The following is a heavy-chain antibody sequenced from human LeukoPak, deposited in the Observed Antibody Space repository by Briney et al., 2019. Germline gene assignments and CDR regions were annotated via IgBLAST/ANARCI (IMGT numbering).Heavy chain of an antibody. CDR1: GGSFSGYY. CDR2: INHSGST. CDR3: ARPSKRQVVAATRGYFDY. D-gene: IGHD2-15*01. J-gene: IGHJ4*02. Sequence: SETLSLTWAVYGGSFSGYYWSWIRQPPGKGLEWIGEINHSGSTNYNPSLKSRVTISVDTSKNQFSLKLSSVTAADTAVYYCARPSKRQVVAATRGYFDYWGQGTLVTVSS. V-gene: IGHV4-34*01.